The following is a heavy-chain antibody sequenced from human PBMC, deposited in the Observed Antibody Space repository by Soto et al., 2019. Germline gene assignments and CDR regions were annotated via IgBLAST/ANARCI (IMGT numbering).Heavy chain of an antibody. J-gene: IGHJ6*02. CDR2: IGESGTPT. D-gene: IGHD5-18*01. Sequence: EVQLLESGGGLVQPGGSLRLSCEASGFRFSSYAMKWVRQAPGKGLEWVSLIGESGTPTYYADSVKGRFTIARDNSGNTLFLEMYSLRAEDTAVYYCARYIPGVRYYGMDVWGQGTTVTVSS. V-gene: IGHV3-23*01. CDR1: GFRFSSYA. CDR3: ARYIPGVRYYGMDV.